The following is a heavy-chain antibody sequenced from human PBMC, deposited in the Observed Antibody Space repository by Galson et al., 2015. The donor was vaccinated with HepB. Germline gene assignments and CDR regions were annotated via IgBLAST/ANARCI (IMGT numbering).Heavy chain of an antibody. D-gene: IGHD1-1*01. CDR1: GFTFSNYG. CDR2: ISYDGTDK. CDR3: AREEDWNTWLY. J-gene: IGHJ4*02. V-gene: IGHV3-30*03. Sequence: SLRLSCAASGFTFSNYGLHWVRQAPGKGLEWVAIISYDGTDKKYADSVKGRFTISRDNSKNTLFLHLNSLRVDDTAVYYCAREEDWNTWLYWGQGTLVTVPS.